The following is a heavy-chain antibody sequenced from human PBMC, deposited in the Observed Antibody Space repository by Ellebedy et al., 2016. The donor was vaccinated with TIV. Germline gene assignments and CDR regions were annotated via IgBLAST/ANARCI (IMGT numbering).Heavy chain of an antibody. CDR1: NYTFTDYG. CDR3: ARVLDWFDP. Sequence: ASVKVSXXASNYTFTDYGISWVRQAPGQGLEWMGWINTDNGNSNYTQKFQGRVTMTTDRSTSTAYMELRSLRSDDTAVYYCARVLDWFDPWGQGTLVTVSS. J-gene: IGHJ5*02. V-gene: IGHV1-18*01. CDR2: INTDNGNS.